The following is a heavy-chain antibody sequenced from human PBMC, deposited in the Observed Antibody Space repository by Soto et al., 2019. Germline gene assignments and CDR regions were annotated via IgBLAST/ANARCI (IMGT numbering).Heavy chain of an antibody. CDR2: ISGNGVST. D-gene: IGHD2-21*01. J-gene: IGHJ4*02. CDR1: GFSFSNKA. V-gene: IGHV3-23*01. CDR3: AKENGFQFINLGASGFDY. Sequence: EVLVLESGGGLVQPGGSLRLSCAASGFSFSNKAMSWVRQAPGKGLEWVSIISGNGVSTYYTDSLKGRFTISRDNSKNMVYLEMNSLRVEDTAVYYCAKENGFQFINLGASGFDYWGQGSLVSVSS.